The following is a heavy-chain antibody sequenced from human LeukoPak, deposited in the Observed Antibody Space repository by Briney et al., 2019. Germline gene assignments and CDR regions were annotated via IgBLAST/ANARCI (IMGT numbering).Heavy chain of an antibody. CDR1: GFTFSSHV. V-gene: IGHV3-23*01. J-gene: IGHJ4*02. Sequence: GGSLRLSCAASGFTFSSHVMNWVRQAPGKGLEWVSAITGSGSSTYYADSVKGRFTISRDNSKNTLYLQMNSLRAEDTAVYYCARVVTSSGWYEDSWGQGTLVTVSS. CDR2: ITGSGSST. CDR3: ARVVTSSGWYEDS. D-gene: IGHD6-19*01.